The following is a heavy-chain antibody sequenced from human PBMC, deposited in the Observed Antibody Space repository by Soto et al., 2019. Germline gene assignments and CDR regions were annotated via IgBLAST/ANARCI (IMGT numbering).Heavy chain of an antibody. Sequence: GESLKISCKGSGYSFTSYWIVWVRQMPGKGLEWMGIVYPGDSHTRYSPSFQGQVTISADKSINTAYLQWSSLKAADTAMYYCASAPGGKSAWPYWGQGTLVTVSS. D-gene: IGHD1-26*01. J-gene: IGHJ4*02. CDR1: GYSFTSYW. CDR3: ASAPGGKSAWPY. CDR2: VYPGDSHT. V-gene: IGHV5-51*01.